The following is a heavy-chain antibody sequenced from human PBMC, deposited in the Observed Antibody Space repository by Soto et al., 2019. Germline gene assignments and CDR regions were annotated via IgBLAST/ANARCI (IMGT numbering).Heavy chain of an antibody. D-gene: IGHD1-7*01. CDR1: GGSVRDGSYY. Sequence: PSETLSLTCTVSGGSVRDGSYYWAWLRQPPGKGLEWIGHIYHSGSTIYNPSLKSRVTISIDTSKSQFSLNLNSMTAADTAVYYCAGYNWNYYFDPWGQGTLVTDSS. CDR3: AGYNWNYYFDP. V-gene: IGHV4-61*01. J-gene: IGHJ5*02. CDR2: IYHSGST.